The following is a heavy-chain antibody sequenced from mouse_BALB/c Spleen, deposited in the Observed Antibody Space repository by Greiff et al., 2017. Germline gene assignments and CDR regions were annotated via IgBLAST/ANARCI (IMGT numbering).Heavy chain of an antibody. D-gene: IGHD1-1*01. Sequence: VKLMESGPGLVAPSQSLSITCTVSGFSLTSYGVHWVRQPPGKGLEWLGVIWAGGSTNYNSALMSRLSISKDNSKSQVFLKMNSLQTDDTAMYYCARPASIYYYGSSYDYYAMDYWGQGTSVTVSS. J-gene: IGHJ4*01. CDR2: IWAGGST. CDR3: ARPASIYYYGSSYDYYAMDY. V-gene: IGHV2-9*02. CDR1: GFSLTSYG.